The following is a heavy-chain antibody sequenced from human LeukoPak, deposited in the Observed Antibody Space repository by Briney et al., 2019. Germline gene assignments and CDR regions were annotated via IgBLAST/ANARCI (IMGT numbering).Heavy chain of an antibody. J-gene: IGHJ4*02. CDR2: ISAYNGNT. CDR3: AREQQLVREYYY. V-gene: IGHV1-18*01. CDR1: GDTFTSYG. D-gene: IGHD6-13*01. Sequence: ASVKVSSTASGDTFTSYGISWVRQAPGQGLEWMGWISAYNGNTNYAQKLQGRVTMTTDTSTSTAYMELRSLRSDDTAVYYCAREQQLVREYYYWGQGTLVTVSS.